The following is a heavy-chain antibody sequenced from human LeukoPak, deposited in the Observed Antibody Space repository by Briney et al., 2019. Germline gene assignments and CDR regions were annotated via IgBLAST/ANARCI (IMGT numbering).Heavy chain of an antibody. D-gene: IGHD5-24*01. CDR3: AREGRYRYGYNEYHSYMDI. Sequence: SETLSLTCTVSGGSINSSSYYWGWIRQPPGKGLEWIGSIYYSGSTYYNPSLKSRVTISVDTSKNQFSLKLSSVTAADTAVYYCAREGRYRYGYNEYHSYMDIWGKGTTVTVSS. CDR1: GGSINSSSYY. J-gene: IGHJ6*03. CDR2: IYYSGST. V-gene: IGHV4-39*07.